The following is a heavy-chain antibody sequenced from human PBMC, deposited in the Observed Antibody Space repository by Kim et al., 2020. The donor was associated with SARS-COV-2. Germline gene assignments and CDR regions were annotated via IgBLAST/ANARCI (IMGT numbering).Heavy chain of an antibody. CDR2: IYHSGST. CDR3: ARGSSGYYSGSLPFDY. Sequence: SETLSLTCTVSGSSISSGYYWGWIRQPPGKGLEWIGSIYHSGSTYYNPSLKSRVTISVDTSKNQFSLKLSSVTAADTAVYYCARGSSGYYSGSLPFDYWGQGTLVTVSS. D-gene: IGHD3-22*01. V-gene: IGHV4-38-2*02. J-gene: IGHJ4*02. CDR1: GSSISSGYY.